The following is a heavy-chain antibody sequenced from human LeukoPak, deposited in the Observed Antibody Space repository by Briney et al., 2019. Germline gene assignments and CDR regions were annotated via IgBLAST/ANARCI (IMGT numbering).Heavy chain of an antibody. CDR3: ARRGEYYDSSGLYFDI. Sequence: GESLKISCKGSGYSFTSYWIGWVRQMPGKGLEWMGIIYPGDSDTRYSPSFQGQVTISADKSISTAYLQWSSLKASDTAMYYCARRGEYYDSSGLYFDIWGQGTMVTVSS. V-gene: IGHV5-51*01. D-gene: IGHD3-22*01. CDR2: IYPGDSDT. CDR1: GYSFTSYW. J-gene: IGHJ3*02.